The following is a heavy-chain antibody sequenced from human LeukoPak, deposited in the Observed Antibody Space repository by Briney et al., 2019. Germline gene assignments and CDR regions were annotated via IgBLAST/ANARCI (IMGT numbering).Heavy chain of an antibody. D-gene: IGHD3-16*01. CDR1: GGSFSGYY. J-gene: IGHJ4*02. V-gene: IGHV4-34*01. Sequence: SETLSLTCAVYGGSFSGYYWSWIRQRPGKGPEWIGEINHSGSTNYNPSLKSRVTISVDTSKNQFSLKLSSVTAADTAVYYCARVGGSSPGPSYWGQGTLVTVSS. CDR3: ARVGGSSPGPSY. CDR2: INHSGST.